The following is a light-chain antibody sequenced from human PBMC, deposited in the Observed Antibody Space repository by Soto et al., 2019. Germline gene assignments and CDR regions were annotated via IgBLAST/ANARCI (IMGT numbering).Light chain of an antibody. J-gene: IGKJ2*01. CDR3: QQSYKAPHT. Sequence: DTPVTQSTSSLSATVGDSVPITCRASQGVSAYLLWYQQTLGKAPKLLIYAASNLLSGVASRFSGSGSGTNFTLTISSLQPEDFATYYCQQSYKAPHTFGQGTRLEIK. CDR2: AAS. CDR1: QGVSAY. V-gene: IGKV1-39*01.